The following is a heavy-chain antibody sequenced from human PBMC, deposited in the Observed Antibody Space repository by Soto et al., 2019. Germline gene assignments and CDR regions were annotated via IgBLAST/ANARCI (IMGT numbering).Heavy chain of an antibody. CDR1: GYSFTNYW. J-gene: IGHJ6*01. V-gene: IGHV5-10-1*01. CDR2: VNPTGSHS. D-gene: IGHD3-10*01. Sequence: ESLKISCKGSGYSFTNYWITWVRQMPGKGLERPGRVNPTGSHSNYSPSFEGTVTISSDKIISTAYLQWSSLMASDTAMYSRATDSHYPSGNYFSYCSNAWGVWGQGT. CDR3: ATDSHYPSGNYFSYCSNAWGV.